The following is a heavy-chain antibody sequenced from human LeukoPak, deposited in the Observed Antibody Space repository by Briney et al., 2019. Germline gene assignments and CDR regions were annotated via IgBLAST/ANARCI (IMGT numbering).Heavy chain of an antibody. CDR1: GFTFTSSA. V-gene: IGHV1-58*02. J-gene: IGHJ4*02. CDR2: IVVGSGNT. D-gene: IGHD2-21*02. Sequence: ASVRVSCKASGFTFTSSAMQWVRQARGQRLEWIGWIVVGSGNTNYAQKFRERVTITRDMSTSTAYMELSSLRSEDTAVYYCAAGFIVVVTAILAGYYWGQGTLVTVSS. CDR3: AAGFIVVVTAILAGYY.